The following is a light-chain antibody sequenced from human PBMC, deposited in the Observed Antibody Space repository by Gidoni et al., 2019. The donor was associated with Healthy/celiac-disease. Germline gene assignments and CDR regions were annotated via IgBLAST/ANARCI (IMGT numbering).Light chain of an antibody. CDR1: SSNIGSNY. J-gene: IGLJ2*01. CDR3: AAWDDSLTVV. Sequence: QSVLTQPPSASGTPGQRVTISCSGSSSNIGSNYVYWYQQLPGTAPKPLIYSNNQRPSGVPDRFSGSKSGTSASLAISGLRSEDEADYYCAAWDDSLTVVFGGGTNLTGL. V-gene: IGLV1-47*02. CDR2: SNN.